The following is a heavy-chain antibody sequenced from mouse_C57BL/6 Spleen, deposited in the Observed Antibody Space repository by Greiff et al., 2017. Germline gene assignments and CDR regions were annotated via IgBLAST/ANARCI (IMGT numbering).Heavy chain of an antibody. CDR1: GFTFSDYG. CDR2: ISSGSSTI. Sequence: EVHLVESGGGLVKPGGSLKLSCAASGFTFSDYGMHWVRQAPEKGLEWVAYISSGSSTIYYADTVKGRFTISRDNAKNTLFLQMTSLRSEDTAMYYCARTFITTVVAPFDYWGQGTTLTVSS. J-gene: IGHJ2*01. D-gene: IGHD1-1*01. V-gene: IGHV5-17*01. CDR3: ARTFITTVVAPFDY.